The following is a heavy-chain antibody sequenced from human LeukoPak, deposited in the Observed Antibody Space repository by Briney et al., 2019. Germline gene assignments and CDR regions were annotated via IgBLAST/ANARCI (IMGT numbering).Heavy chain of an antibody. V-gene: IGHV4-31*03. D-gene: IGHD3-10*01. J-gene: IGHJ1*01. Sequence: KASETLSLTCTVSGGSISSGGYYWSWIRQHPGKGLEWIGYIYYSGSTYYNPSLKSRVTISVDTSKNQFSLKLSSVTAADTAVYYCARAQPWLWFGELSGYFQHWGQGTLVTVSS. CDR2: IYYSGST. CDR1: GGSISSGGYY. CDR3: ARAQPWLWFGELSGYFQH.